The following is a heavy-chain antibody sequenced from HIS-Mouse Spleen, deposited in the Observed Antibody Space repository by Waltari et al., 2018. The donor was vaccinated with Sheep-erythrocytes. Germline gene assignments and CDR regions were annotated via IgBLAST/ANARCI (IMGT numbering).Heavy chain of an antibody. CDR1: GFTFSSYA. CDR3: ARGAFDI. Sequence: QVQLVESGGGVVQPGRSLRLSWAASGFTFSSYAMHWVRQAPGKGLEWVAVISYDGSNKYYADSVKGRFTISRDNSKNTLYLQMNSLRAEDTAVYYCARGAFDIWGQGTMVTVSS. V-gene: IGHV3-30-3*01. J-gene: IGHJ3*02. CDR2: ISYDGSNK.